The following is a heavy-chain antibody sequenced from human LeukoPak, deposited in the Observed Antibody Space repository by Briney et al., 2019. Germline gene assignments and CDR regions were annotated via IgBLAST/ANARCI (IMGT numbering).Heavy chain of an antibody. Sequence: RGGPLQISGQNSGYSFTTYCIGGVHQMPGKGLEWMGIIYPGDSDTRNSPSFQGEVTISADKSISTASLQWSSLKASDSAMYYCARRATTVTTRDAFDIWGQGTMVTVSS. J-gene: IGHJ3*02. CDR3: ARRATTVTTRDAFDI. CDR1: GYSFTTYC. CDR2: IYPGDSDT. D-gene: IGHD4-17*01. V-gene: IGHV5-51*07.